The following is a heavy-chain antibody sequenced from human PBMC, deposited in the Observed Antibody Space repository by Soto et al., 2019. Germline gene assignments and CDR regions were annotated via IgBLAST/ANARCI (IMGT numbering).Heavy chain of an antibody. CDR3: ARGGGSPYHNHEFDF. J-gene: IGHJ4*02. Sequence: QVQLQESGPGLVKPSETLSLTCAVSGASITHYYWNWIRQSPGKGLEWIVSFSSTGSTVYNPSLGSRVTLSLDTSKNPFSLTLNSVTAADTAVYYCARGGGSPYHNHEFDFWGQGTLVTVSS. V-gene: IGHV4-59*01. CDR1: GASITHYY. CDR2: FSSTGST. D-gene: IGHD6-13*01.